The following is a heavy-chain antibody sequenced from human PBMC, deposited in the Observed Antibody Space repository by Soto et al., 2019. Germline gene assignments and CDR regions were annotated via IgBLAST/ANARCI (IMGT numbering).Heavy chain of an antibody. CDR1: GFSLSTSGVG. CDR3: APRGRSDSGLLGY. Sequence: QITLKESGPTLVKPTQTLTLTCTFSGFSLSTSGVGVGWIRQPPGKALEWLALIYWDDNKLYSPSLKNRLTXTXDNXKTQVVLTPTDMAPVDTATYSCAPRGRSDSGLLGYWAQGTLVTVSS. CDR2: IYWDDNK. J-gene: IGHJ4*02. V-gene: IGHV2-5*02. D-gene: IGHD4-17*01.